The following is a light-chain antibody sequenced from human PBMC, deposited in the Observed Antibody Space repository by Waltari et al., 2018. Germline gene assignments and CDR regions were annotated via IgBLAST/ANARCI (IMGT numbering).Light chain of an antibody. CDR3: CSYAGSTTFVV. V-gene: IGLV2-23*02. CDR1: SSDVGTSNL. CDR2: EVT. J-gene: IGLJ2*01. Sequence: QSALTQPASVSGSPGQSITISCTGRSSDVGTSNLVSWYQQYPGKAPKLMIYEVTKRPSGVSNRFSGSKSGNTASLTISGLQAEDEADYYCCSYAGSTTFVVFGGGTNLAVL.